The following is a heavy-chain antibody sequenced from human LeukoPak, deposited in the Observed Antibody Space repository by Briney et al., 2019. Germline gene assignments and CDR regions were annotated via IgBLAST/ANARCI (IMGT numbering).Heavy chain of an antibody. V-gene: IGHV4-4*07. D-gene: IGHD1-1*01. CDR3: ARDLLGWSSTGFDS. J-gene: IGHJ5*01. CDR1: GGSISSYY. Sequence: PSETLSLTCTVSGGSISSYYWSWIRQPAGKGLEWIGRIYSSGNTNYNPSLKSRVTMSLGTSKNQVSLKLSSVTAADTAVYYCARDLLGWSSTGFDSWGQGTLVTVSS. CDR2: IYSSGNT.